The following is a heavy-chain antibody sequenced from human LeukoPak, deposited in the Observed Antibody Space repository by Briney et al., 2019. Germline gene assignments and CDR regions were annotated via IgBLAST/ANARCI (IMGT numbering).Heavy chain of an antibody. D-gene: IGHD2-2*02. Sequence: GGSLRLSCAASGSTFSSYAMSWVRQAPGKGLEWVSSISSTSSSTYYADSVKGRFTISRDNAKNSLYLQMNSLRAEDTAVYYCARGPIPDYWGQGTLVTVSS. CDR2: ISSTSSST. CDR3: ARGPIPDY. CDR1: GSTFSSYA. V-gene: IGHV3-21*01. J-gene: IGHJ4*02.